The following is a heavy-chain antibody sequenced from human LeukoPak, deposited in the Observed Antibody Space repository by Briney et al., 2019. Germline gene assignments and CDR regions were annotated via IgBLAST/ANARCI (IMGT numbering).Heavy chain of an antibody. V-gene: IGHV4-34*01. CDR1: GGSFSGYY. Sequence: RSSETLSLTCAVYGGSFSGYYWSWIRQPPGKGLEWIGEINHSGSTNYNPSLKSRVTISVDTSKRQFSLKLSSLAAADTAVYYCATGRDPYKTGHWGQGTLVTVSS. CDR3: ATGRDPYKTGH. D-gene: IGHD3-10*01. CDR2: INHSGST. J-gene: IGHJ4*02.